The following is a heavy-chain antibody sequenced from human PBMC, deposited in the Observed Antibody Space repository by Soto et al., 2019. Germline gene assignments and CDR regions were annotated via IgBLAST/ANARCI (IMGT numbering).Heavy chain of an antibody. CDR1: GYTFTSKA. CDR2: MNPNSGNT. CDR3: GSGIGAAGRIR. V-gene: IGHV1-8*01. J-gene: IGHJ4*02. D-gene: IGHD6-13*01. Sequence: GASAKASSKAPGYTFTSKAINWVQQATGKGLEWMGWMNPNSGNTGYAQKFQGRVTMTRSTSISTAYMELSSLRSEDTAVYYCGSGIGAAGRIRWGQGTLVTVSS.